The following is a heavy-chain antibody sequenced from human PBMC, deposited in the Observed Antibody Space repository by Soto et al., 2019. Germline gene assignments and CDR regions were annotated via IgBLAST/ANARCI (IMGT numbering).Heavy chain of an antibody. CDR1: GFIFSDYA. CDR2: ISGSGGGT. J-gene: IGHJ6*02. V-gene: IGHV3-23*01. CDR3: AKGRSYYYYYGVDV. Sequence: GGSLRLSCESSGFIFSDYAMNWVRQAPGKGLKWVSAISGSGGGTYYADSVKGRFTISRDNSKSTLYLQMNSLRAEDTALYHCAKGRSYYYYYGVDVWGQGTTVTVSS.